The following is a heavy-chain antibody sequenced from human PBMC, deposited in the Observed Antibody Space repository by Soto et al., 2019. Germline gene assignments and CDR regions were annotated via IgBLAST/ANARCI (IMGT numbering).Heavy chain of an antibody. CDR1: RVAFSKFI. V-gene: IGHV1-69*01. D-gene: IGHD2-2*01. J-gene: IGHJ6*02. CDR2: IIPVFGTA. Sequence: QAQLEQSGGEVKKPGSSVKVSCKASRVAFSKFIVTWARQAPGVGLEWVGGIIPVFGTANYAQKFQGRVTITADESTSTSYMEVNNLRSEDTAVYYCAKVRYSSPMGYYYGMDVWGQGTTVTVSS. CDR3: AKVRYSSPMGYYYGMDV.